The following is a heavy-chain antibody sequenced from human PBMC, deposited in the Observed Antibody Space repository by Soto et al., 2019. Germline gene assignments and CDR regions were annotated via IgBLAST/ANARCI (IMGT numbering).Heavy chain of an antibody. V-gene: IGHV3-33*01. D-gene: IGHD2-15*01. CDR2: IWYDGSIK. J-gene: IGHJ3*02. CDR3: ARGVVVASSGAFDI. Sequence: GGSLRLSCAASGFTFSSYAMHWVRQAPDKGLEWVAVIWYDGSIKYYADSVKGRFTISRDNSKNTLYLQMNSLRAEDTAVYYCARGVVVASSGAFDIWGRGTMVTVSS. CDR1: GFTFSSYA.